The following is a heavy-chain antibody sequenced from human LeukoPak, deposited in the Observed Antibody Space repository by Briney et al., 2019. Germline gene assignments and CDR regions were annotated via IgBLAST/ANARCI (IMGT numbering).Heavy chain of an antibody. Sequence: GGSLRLSCAASGFTFSDYWMHWVRQVPGKGLVWVSRIKTDGSSTSYADSVKGRFTISRDNAKNTVYLQMNSLRAEDTAVYYCARDPGSSGIGAFDIWGQGTMVTVSS. D-gene: IGHD3-10*01. V-gene: IGHV3-74*01. J-gene: IGHJ3*02. CDR2: IKTDGSST. CDR1: GFTFSDYW. CDR3: ARDPGSSGIGAFDI.